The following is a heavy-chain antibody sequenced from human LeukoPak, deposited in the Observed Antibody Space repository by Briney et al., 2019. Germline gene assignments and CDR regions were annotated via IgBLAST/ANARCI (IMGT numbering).Heavy chain of an antibody. CDR2: THYRSKWYN. V-gene: IGHV6-1*01. CDR1: GDSLSSNSAA. CDR3: AREGGPLNWFDP. D-gene: IGHD1-26*01. J-gene: IGHJ5*02. Sequence: SQTLSLICAISGDSLSSNSAAWTWIRQSPSRGLEWLGRTHYRSKWYNDYAVSVKSRITIKPDTSKNQFSLQLNSVTPEDTAVYYCAREGGPLNWFDPWGQGTLVTVSS.